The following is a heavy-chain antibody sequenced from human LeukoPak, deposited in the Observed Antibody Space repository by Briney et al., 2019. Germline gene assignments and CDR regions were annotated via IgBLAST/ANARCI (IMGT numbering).Heavy chain of an antibody. Sequence: GGSLRLSCAASGFTFINAWMAWVRQAPGKGLEWVSSISSSSSYIYYADSVKGRFTISRDNAKNSLYLQMNSLRAEDTAVYYCARDTYFDYWGQGTLVTVSS. CDR3: ARDTYFDY. CDR2: ISSSSSYI. CDR1: GFTFINAW. V-gene: IGHV3-21*01. J-gene: IGHJ4*02.